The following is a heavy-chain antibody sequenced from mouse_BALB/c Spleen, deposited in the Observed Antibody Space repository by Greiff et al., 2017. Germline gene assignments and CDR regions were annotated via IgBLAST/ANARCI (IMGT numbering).Heavy chain of an antibody. D-gene: IGHD2-3*01. CDR2: ISYSGST. V-gene: IGHV3-2*02. CDR1: GYSITSDYA. J-gene: IGHJ3*01. CDR3: APYDGYLPFAY. Sequence: EVQLQESGPGLVKPSQSLSLTCTVTGYSITSDYAWNWIRQFPGNKLEWMGYISYSGSTSYNPSLKSRISITRDTSKNQFFLQLNSVTTEDTATYYCAPYDGYLPFAYWGQGTLVTVSA.